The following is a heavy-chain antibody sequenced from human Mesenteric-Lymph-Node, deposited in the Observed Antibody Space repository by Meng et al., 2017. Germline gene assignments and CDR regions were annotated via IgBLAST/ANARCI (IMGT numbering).Heavy chain of an antibody. J-gene: IGHJ4*02. CDR3: ARFRPLYANFDY. CDR2: INPSGGST. D-gene: IGHD3-3*01. CDR1: GYTFTNYY. Sequence: ASVKVSCKASGYTFTNYYMHWVRQAPGQGLEWMGIINPSGGSTSYAQKFQGRVTITRDTSASTAYMELSSLRSEDTAVYYCARFRPLYANFDYWGQGTLVTVSS. V-gene: IGHV1-46*01.